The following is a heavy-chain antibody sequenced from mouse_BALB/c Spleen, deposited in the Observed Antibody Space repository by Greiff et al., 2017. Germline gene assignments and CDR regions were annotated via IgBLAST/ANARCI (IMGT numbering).Heavy chain of an antibody. J-gene: IGHJ3*01. D-gene: IGHD2-2*01. Sequence: EVQLQQSGTVLARPGASVKMSCKASGYSFTSYWMHWVKQRPGQGLEWIGAIYPGNSDTSYNQKFKGKAKLTAVTSASTAYMELSSLTNEDSAGYYWTRGGYDDGFAYWGQGTLVTVSA. CDR1: GYSFTSYW. V-gene: IGHV1-5*01. CDR2: IYPGNSDT. CDR3: TRGGYDDGFAY.